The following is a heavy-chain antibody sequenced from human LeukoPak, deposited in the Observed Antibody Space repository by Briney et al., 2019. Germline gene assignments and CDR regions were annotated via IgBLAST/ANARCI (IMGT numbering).Heavy chain of an antibody. J-gene: IGHJ6*03. CDR3: ATERSGEWLRNYYMDV. V-gene: IGHV1-24*01. D-gene: IGHD5-12*01. Sequence: GASVKVSCKVSGYTLTELSMHWVRQAPGKGLEWMGGFDPEDGETIYAQKFQGRVTMTEDTSTDTAYMELSSLRSEDTAVYYCATERSGEWLRNYYMDVWGKGTTVTVSS. CDR2: FDPEDGET. CDR1: GYTLTELS.